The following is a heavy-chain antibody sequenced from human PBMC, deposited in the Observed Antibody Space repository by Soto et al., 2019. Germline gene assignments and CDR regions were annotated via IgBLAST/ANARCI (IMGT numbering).Heavy chain of an antibody. V-gene: IGHV3-30-3*02. CDR1: GFTFSSYA. CDR3: AKDSGYVIFDY. J-gene: IGHJ4*02. CDR2: ISYDGSNK. D-gene: IGHD5-12*01. Sequence: GGSLRLSCAASGFTFSSYAMHWVRQAPGKGLEWVAVISYDGSNKYYADSVKGRFTISRDNSKNTLYLQMNSLRAEDTAVYYCAKDSGYVIFDYWGQGTLVTVSS.